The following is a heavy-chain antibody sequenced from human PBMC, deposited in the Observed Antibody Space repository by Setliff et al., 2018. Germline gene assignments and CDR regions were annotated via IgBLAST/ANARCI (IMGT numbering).Heavy chain of an antibody. J-gene: IGHJ4*02. CDR1: GFPFSIYS. D-gene: IGHD2-2*01. CDR2: ISDSSFHI. CDR3: TRSTSGAFDY. V-gene: IGHV3-21*01. Sequence: PGGSLRLSCAASGFPFSIYSMHWVRQAPGKGLEWVSSISDSSFHIYYRDSVKGRFTISRDNARNSLYLQMNSLRADDTAVYYCTRSTSGAFDYWGQGALVTVS.